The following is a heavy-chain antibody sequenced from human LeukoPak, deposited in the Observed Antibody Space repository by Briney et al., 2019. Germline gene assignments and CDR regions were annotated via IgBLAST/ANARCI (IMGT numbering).Heavy chain of an antibody. CDR2: MNPNSGNT. D-gene: IGHD2-15*01. CDR3: ARGKGVAAILFDY. Sequence: ASVNVSCKASGYTFTSYDINWVRQAPGQGLEWMGWMNPNSGNTGYAQKFQGRVTITRNTSISTAYMELSSLRSEDTAVYYCARGKGVAAILFDYWGQGTLVTVSS. J-gene: IGHJ4*02. CDR1: GYTFTSYD. V-gene: IGHV1-8*03.